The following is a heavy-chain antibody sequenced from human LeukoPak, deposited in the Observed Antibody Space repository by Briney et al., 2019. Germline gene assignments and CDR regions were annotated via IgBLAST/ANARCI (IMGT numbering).Heavy chain of an antibody. CDR3: ARDLNSSGWYFRNAFDI. Sequence: SETLSLTCTVSGGSISSGSYYWSWIRQPAGKGLEWIGRIYTSGSTNYNPFLKSRVTISVDTSNNQFSLKLSSVTAADTAVYYCARDLNSSGWYFRNAFDIWGQGTMVTVSS. D-gene: IGHD6-19*01. CDR2: IYTSGST. CDR1: GGSISSGSYY. V-gene: IGHV4-61*02. J-gene: IGHJ3*02.